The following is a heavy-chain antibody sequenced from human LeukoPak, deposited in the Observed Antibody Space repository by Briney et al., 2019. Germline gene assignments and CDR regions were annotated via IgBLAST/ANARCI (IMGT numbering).Heavy chain of an antibody. D-gene: IGHD3-10*01. CDR1: GYTFTSNY. V-gene: IGHV1-46*01. CDR2: ISPSGGST. Sequence: ASVKVSCKAFGYTFTSNYMHWVRQAPGQGPEWMGVISPSGGSTTYAQKFQGRVTLTRDMSTSTDYLELSSLRSEDTAVYYCARDPYKEYYNSGSYYKDPERIAWFDPWGQGTLVTVSS. J-gene: IGHJ5*02. CDR3: ARDPYKEYYNSGSYYKDPERIAWFDP.